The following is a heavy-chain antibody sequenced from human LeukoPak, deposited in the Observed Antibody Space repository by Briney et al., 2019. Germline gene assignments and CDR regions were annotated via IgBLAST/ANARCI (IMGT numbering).Heavy chain of an antibody. CDR1: GDSLSSYY. CDR2: IYHTGSA. V-gene: IGHV4-59*01. Sequence: PSETLSLTCSLSGDSLSSYYWSWIPQPPGKGLEWIANIYHTGSARYNPSLTSRVTIAVDMSKNQCSLNLSSVTAADAAVYYCARMEVGYCDGGACPYYFDYWGQGTLVTVSS. D-gene: IGHD2-8*02. CDR3: ARMEVGYCDGGACPYYFDY. J-gene: IGHJ4*02.